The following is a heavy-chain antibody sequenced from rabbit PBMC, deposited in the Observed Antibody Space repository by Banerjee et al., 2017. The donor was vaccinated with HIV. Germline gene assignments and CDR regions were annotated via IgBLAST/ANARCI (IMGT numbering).Heavy chain of an antibody. CDR1: GFDFSSNA. CDR2: IVTGSSGST. J-gene: IGHJ6*01. V-gene: IGHV1S40*01. Sequence: QSLEESGGGLAKPEGSLTLTCKASGFDFSSNAMCWVRQAPGKGLEWIGCIVTGSSGSTYYASWAKGRFTISKASSTTVTLQMTSLTAADTATYFCAKDYGGDGLDLWGQGTRVSVS. D-gene: IGHD4-2*01. CDR3: AKDYGGDGLDL.